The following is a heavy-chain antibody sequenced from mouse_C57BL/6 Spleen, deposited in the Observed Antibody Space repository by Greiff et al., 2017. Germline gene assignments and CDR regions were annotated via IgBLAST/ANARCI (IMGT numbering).Heavy chain of an antibody. Sequence: VQLKESGPGLVQPSQSLSITCTVSGFSLTSYGVHWVRQSPGKGLEWLGVIWSGGSTDYNAAFISRLSISKDNSKSQVFFKMNSLQADDTAIYYCARRDGYDGLYAMDYWGQGTSVTVSS. CDR3: ARRDGYDGLYAMDY. CDR2: IWSGGST. D-gene: IGHD2-2*01. CDR1: GFSLTSYG. J-gene: IGHJ4*01. V-gene: IGHV2-2*01.